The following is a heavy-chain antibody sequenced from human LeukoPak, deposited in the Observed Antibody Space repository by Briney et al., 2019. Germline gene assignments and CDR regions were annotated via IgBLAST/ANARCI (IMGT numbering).Heavy chain of an antibody. CDR1: GYTFSSYG. D-gene: IGHD2-15*01. V-gene: IGHV1-18*01. J-gene: IGHJ4*02. Sequence: ASVKVSCKASGYTFSSYGISWVRQAPGQGLEWLGWISAYSSNTEYAHNLQDRVTMTTDTSTSTAYMELRSLRSDDTAMYYCASLSEYCSGGSCYSGEGAFDYWGQGTLVTVSS. CDR3: ASLSEYCSGGSCYSGEGAFDY. CDR2: ISAYSSNT.